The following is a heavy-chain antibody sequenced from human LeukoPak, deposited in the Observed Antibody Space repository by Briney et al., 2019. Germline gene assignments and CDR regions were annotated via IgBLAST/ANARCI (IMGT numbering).Heavy chain of an antibody. D-gene: IGHD3-9*01. Sequence: ASVKVSCKASGYTFTSYYMHWVRQAPGQGLEWMGIINPSGGSTSYAQKFQGRVTMTRDTSTSTVYMELSSLRSEDTAVYYCARGRYFDWLLSDYTTEGFDPWGQGTLVTVSS. V-gene: IGHV1-46*01. CDR1: GYTFTSYY. CDR3: ARGRYFDWLLSDYTTEGFDP. CDR2: INPSGGST. J-gene: IGHJ5*02.